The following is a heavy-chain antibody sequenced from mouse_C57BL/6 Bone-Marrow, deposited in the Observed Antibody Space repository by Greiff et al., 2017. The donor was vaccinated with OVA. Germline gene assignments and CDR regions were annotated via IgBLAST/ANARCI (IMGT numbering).Heavy chain of an antibody. D-gene: IGHD2-3*01. CDR2: ISYDGSN. CDR1: GYSITSGYY. V-gene: IGHV3-6*01. Sequence: EVQLQESGPGLVKPSQSLSLTCSVTGYSITSGYYWNWIRQFPGNQLEWMGYISYDGSNNYNPSLKNRISITRDTSKNQFFLKLNSVTTEDTATYYCARGRWLLPFDYWGQGTTLTVSS. J-gene: IGHJ2*01. CDR3: ARGRWLLPFDY.